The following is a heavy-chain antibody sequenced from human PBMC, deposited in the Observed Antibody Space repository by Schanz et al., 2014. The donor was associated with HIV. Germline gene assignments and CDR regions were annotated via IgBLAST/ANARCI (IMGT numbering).Heavy chain of an antibody. CDR1: GLTLSSYG. CDR3: AKTSITRGMDG. D-gene: IGHD1-20*01. Sequence: EVQVLESGGDLVQPGGSLRLSCAASGLTLSSYGMSWVRQAPGKGLEWVSSISGGSGSTFYADSVKGRFTISRVNSKNTLYLQMNSLRAEDTAIYHCAKTSITRGMDGWGQGTTVTVSS. J-gene: IGHJ6*02. V-gene: IGHV3-23*01. CDR2: ISGGSGST.